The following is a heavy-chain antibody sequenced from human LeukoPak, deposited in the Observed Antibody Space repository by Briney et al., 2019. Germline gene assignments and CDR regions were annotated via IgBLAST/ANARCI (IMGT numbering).Heavy chain of an antibody. D-gene: IGHD6-13*01. J-gene: IGHJ6*02. V-gene: IGHV3-23*01. CDR2: IRDSGNGT. CDR3: AKASSSWYGDYYGMDV. CDR1: GFTFKNYA. Sequence: GGSLRLSCVVSGFTFKNYAMSWVRQAPGKGLECVSSIRDSGNGTDYADSVKGRFTVSRDNSKNTLYLQMNSLRAEDTAVYYCAKASSSWYGDYYGMDVWGQGTTVTVSS.